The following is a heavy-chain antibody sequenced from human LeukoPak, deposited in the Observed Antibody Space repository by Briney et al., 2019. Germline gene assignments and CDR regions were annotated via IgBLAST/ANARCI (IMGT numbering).Heavy chain of an antibody. J-gene: IGHJ1*01. CDR1: GFTFSSYG. CDR2: IWYDGSNK. CDR3: AKDYGDYVAEYFQH. V-gene: IGHV3-33*06. D-gene: IGHD4-17*01. Sequence: GGSLRLSCAASGFTFSSYGMHWVRQAPGKGLEWVAVIWYDGSNKYYADSVKGRFTISRDNSKNTLYLQMNSLRAEATAVYYCAKDYGDYVAEYFQHWGQGTLVTVSS.